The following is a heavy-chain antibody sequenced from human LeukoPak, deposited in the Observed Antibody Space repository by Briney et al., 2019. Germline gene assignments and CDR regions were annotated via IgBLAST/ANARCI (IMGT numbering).Heavy chain of an antibody. V-gene: IGHV4-4*07. CDR2: IYTSGST. J-gene: IGHJ5*02. D-gene: IGHD3-9*01. CDR3: ARGDYDILTGFRWFDP. Sequence: SETLSLTCTVSGGSISSYYWSWIRQPAGKGLEWIGRIYTSGSTNYNPSLKSRVTMSVDTSKNQFSLKLSSVTAADTAVYYCARGDYDILTGFRWFDPWGQGTLVTVSS. CDR1: GGSISSYY.